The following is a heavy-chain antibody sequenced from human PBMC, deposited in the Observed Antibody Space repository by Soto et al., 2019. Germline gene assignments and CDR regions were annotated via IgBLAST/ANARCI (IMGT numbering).Heavy chain of an antibody. V-gene: IGHV5-51*01. Sequence: GESLKISCKGSGYSFTSYWIGWVRQIPGKGLEWMGIIYPGDSDTRYSPSFQGQVTISADKSISTAYLQWSSLKASDTAMYYCARPIAVAASAFDIWGQGTMVTVSS. J-gene: IGHJ3*02. CDR3: ARPIAVAASAFDI. CDR2: IYPGDSDT. CDR1: GYSFTSYW. D-gene: IGHD6-19*01.